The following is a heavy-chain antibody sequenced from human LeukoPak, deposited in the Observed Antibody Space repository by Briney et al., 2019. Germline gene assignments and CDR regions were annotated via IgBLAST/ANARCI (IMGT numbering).Heavy chain of an antibody. J-gene: IGHJ3*02. D-gene: IGHD6-13*01. CDR2: ISGGSTYI. CDR1: AFTFSRYS. Sequence: GGSLRLSCAASAFTFSRYSMNWVRQAPGKGLEWVSSISGGSTYIYYADSVKGRFTISRDNAKNSLYLQMNSLRAEDTAVYYCARDDPAPFSSSWYARAFDIWGQGTMVTVSS. CDR3: ARDDPAPFSSSWYARAFDI. V-gene: IGHV3-21*01.